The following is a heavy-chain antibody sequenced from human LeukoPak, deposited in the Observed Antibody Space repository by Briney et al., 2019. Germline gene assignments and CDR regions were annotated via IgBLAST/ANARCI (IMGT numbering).Heavy chain of an antibody. CDR2: IYTSGST. CDR3: ERIRRDGYNPGGFDP. Sequence: PSETLSLTCTVSGGSISSYYWSWIRQPPGKGLEWIGYIYTSGSTNYNPSLKSRVTISVDTSKNQFSLKLSSVTAADTAVYYCERIRRDGYNPGGFDPWGQGTLVTASS. V-gene: IGHV4-4*09. CDR1: GGSISSYY. D-gene: IGHD5-24*01. J-gene: IGHJ5*02.